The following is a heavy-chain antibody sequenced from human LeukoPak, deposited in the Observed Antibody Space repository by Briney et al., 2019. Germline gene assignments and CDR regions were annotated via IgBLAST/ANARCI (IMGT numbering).Heavy chain of an antibody. V-gene: IGHV4-61*02. CDR3: ARVRYSGYSPLHWFDP. Sequence: PSETLSLTCTVSGGSISSGSYYWSWIRQPAGKGLEWIGRIYTSGSTNYNPSLKSRVTISVDTSKNQFSLKLSSVTAADTAVYYCARVRYSGYSPLHWFDPWGQGTLVTVSS. CDR2: IYTSGST. CDR1: GGSISSGSYY. D-gene: IGHD5-12*01. J-gene: IGHJ5*02.